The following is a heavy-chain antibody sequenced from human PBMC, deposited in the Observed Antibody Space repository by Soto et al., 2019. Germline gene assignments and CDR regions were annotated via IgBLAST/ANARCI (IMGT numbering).Heavy chain of an antibody. Sequence: QPGGSLRLSCAASGFTFSSYGMHWVRQAPGNGLEWVALTSYDGSNKYYAVSVRGRFTISRDNSKNTLYLQMNSLRAEDTALYYSAKSTGPYGGNFGPDYRAQGTLVTVSS. CDR3: AKSTGPYGGNFGPDY. J-gene: IGHJ4*02. V-gene: IGHV3-30*18. D-gene: IGHD4-17*01. CDR2: TSYDGSNK. CDR1: GFTFSSYG.